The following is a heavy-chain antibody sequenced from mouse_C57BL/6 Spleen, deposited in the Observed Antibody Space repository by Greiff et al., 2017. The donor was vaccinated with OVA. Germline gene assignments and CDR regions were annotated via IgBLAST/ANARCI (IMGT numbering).Heavy chain of an antibody. J-gene: IGHJ2*01. CDR1: GFTFSDYG. V-gene: IGHV5-17*01. CDR3: ARRDLYFDY. CDR2: ISSGSSTI. Sequence: EVQVVESGGGLVKPGGSLKLSCAASGFTFSDYGMHWVRQAPEKGLEWVAYISSGSSTIYYAATVTGRFTISRDNAKNTLFRQMTSLRSEDTAMYYCARRDLYFDYWGQGTTLTVSS.